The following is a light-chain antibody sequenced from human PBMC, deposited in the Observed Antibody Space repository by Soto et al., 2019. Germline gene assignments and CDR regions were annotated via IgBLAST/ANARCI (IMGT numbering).Light chain of an antibody. CDR1: SSDVGGYNY. J-gene: IGLJ2*01. V-gene: IGLV2-14*01. Sequence: QSALTQPASVSGSPGQSITISCTGTSSDVGGYNYVCWYQQHPGKAPKLMIYDVSNRPSGVSNRFSGSKSGNTASLTLSGLQAEDEADYYCSSYTGSSTYVVFGGGTKVTVL. CDR2: DVS. CDR3: SSYTGSSTYVV.